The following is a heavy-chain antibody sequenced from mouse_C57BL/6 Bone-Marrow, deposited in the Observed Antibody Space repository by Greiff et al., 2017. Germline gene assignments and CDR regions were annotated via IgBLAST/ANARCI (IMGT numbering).Heavy chain of an antibody. J-gene: IGHJ2*01. Sequence: VKLQQSGAELARPGASVKMSCTASGYTFTSYTMPWVKQRPGQGLEWIGDINPGSGNTKYNENFKDKATLTADKSSSTAYMQLSSLTSEDSAVYYCARYYFGSSPFDVWGKGTTLTVSS. CDR3: ARYYFGSSPFDV. CDR2: INPGSGNT. D-gene: IGHD1-1*01. CDR1: GYTFTSYT. V-gene: IGHV1-4*01.